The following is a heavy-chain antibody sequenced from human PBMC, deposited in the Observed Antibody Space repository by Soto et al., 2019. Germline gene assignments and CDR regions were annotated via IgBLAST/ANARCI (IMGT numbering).Heavy chain of an antibody. CDR1: GGSISSSSYY. J-gene: IGHJ3*02. D-gene: IGHD3-3*01. V-gene: IGHV4-39*01. CDR2: IYYSGST. CDR3: ARRYYDFWSGPDAFDI. Sequence: QLQLQESGPGLVKPSETLSLTCTVSGGSISSSSYYWGWIRQPPGKGLEWIGSIYYSGSTYYNPSLKSRVTISVDTSKNQFSLKLSSVTAADTAVYYCARRYYDFWSGPDAFDIWGQGTMVTVSS.